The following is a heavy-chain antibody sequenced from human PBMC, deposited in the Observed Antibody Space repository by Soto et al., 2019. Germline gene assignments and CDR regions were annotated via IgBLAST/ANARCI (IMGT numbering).Heavy chain of an antibody. CDR3: ARHRGATPVY. J-gene: IGHJ4*02. D-gene: IGHD1-26*01. Sequence: QLQLQESGPGLLKPSETLSLTCTVSGGSISSYYWTWIRHPPGQGLELVGSISYSGSTYYSPSLKSRLTVCVDTTKNQLSLKLRSMTPADTAVYYCARHRGATPVYWFQGTLVTAS. CDR2: ISYSGST. CDR1: GGSISSYY. V-gene: IGHV4-39*01.